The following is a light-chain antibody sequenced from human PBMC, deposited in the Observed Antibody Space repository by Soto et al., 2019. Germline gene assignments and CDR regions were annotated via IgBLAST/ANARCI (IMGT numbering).Light chain of an antibody. CDR3: QTWGTGIAV. CDR2: LNSDGSH. Sequence: QAVVTQSPSASASLGASVKLTCTLSSGHSSYAIAWHQQQPEKGPRYLMKLNSDGSHSKGDGIPDRFSGSSSGAERYLTSSSIHSEDEADYYCQTWGTGIAVFGGGTQLTVL. V-gene: IGLV4-69*01. J-gene: IGLJ7*01. CDR1: SGHSSYA.